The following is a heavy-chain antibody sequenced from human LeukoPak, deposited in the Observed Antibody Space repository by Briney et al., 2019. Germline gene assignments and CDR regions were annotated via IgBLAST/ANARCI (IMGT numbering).Heavy chain of an antibody. D-gene: IGHD3-10*01. CDR2: ISSSSGYI. Sequence: KPGGSLRLSCAASGFTFSSYSMNWVRQAPGKGLEWVSSISSSSGYIYYADSVKGRFTISRDNAKNSLYLQMNSLRAEDTAVYYCARDPGSGSYYGVDYWGQGTLVTVSS. V-gene: IGHV3-21*01. J-gene: IGHJ4*02. CDR3: ARDPGSGSYYGVDY. CDR1: GFTFSSYS.